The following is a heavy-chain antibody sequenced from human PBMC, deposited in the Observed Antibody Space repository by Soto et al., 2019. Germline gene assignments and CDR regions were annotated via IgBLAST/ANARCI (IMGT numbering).Heavy chain of an antibody. J-gene: IGHJ4*02. D-gene: IGHD1-1*01. CDR1: GYGFTTYG. V-gene: IGHV1-18*01. CDR3: ARGRYGDY. CDR2: ISAHNGNT. Sequence: QVHLVQSGAEVKKPGASVKVSCKGSGYGFTTYGITWVRQAPGQGLEWMAWISAHNGNTNYAQKVQGRGTVTRDTSTSTASMELRRLRYDDTAVYYCARGRYGDYWGQGALVTVSS.